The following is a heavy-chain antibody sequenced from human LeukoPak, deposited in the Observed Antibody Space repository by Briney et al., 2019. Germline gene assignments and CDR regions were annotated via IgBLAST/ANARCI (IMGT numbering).Heavy chain of an antibody. CDR2: VSYDGSNK. D-gene: IGHD3-10*01. CDR1: GFTFSSYA. CDR3: ARDVRFGELLYD. Sequence: SGRSLRLSCAASGFTFSSYAMHWVRQAPGKGLEWVAVVSYDGSNKYYADSVKGRFTISRDNSKSTLYLQMNSLRAEDTAVYYCARDVRFGELLYDWGQGTLVTVSS. V-gene: IGHV3-30*04. J-gene: IGHJ4*02.